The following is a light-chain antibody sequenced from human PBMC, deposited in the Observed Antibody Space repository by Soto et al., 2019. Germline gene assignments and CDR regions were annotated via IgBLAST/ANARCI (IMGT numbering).Light chain of an antibody. CDR1: SSDVGTSNY. J-gene: IGLJ1*01. CDR3: CSYAATYTSV. CDR2: DVT. V-gene: IGLV2-11*01. Sequence: QSVLTQPRSVSGSPGQAVTISCTGTSSDVGTSNYVSWYQQHPGKAPKLMIYDVTKRPSGVPDRFSASKSGNTASLTISGLQADDEADYYCCSYAATYTSVFGTGTKVTVL.